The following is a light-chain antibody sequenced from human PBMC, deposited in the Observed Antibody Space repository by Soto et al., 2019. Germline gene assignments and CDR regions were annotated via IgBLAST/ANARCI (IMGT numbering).Light chain of an antibody. CDR1: QNIITR. CDR3: QQYNSYST. J-gene: IGKJ2*01. V-gene: IGKV1-5*01. Sequence: DIQMPQSPSTLSASIGDRVTFTCQASQNIITRLAWYQQKPGKAPNLLIYDASSLESGVPSRFSGSGSGTEFALTINNLQPDDFATYYCQQYNSYSTFGQGTKLEIK. CDR2: DAS.